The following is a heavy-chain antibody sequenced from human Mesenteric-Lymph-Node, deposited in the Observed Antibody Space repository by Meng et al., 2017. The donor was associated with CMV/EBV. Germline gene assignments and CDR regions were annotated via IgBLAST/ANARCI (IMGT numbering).Heavy chain of an antibody. CDR3: ARESDSSVRNSFDY. CDR2: ISPILGIA. Sequence: ALGVPFSSYAMRWVRQAPGEGLEWMGRISPILGIANYAQKFQGRVTITAEKSTSTDYMELSRLRSEDTAVYYCARESDSSVRNSFDYWGQGTLVTVSS. CDR1: GVPFSSYA. D-gene: IGHD3-22*01. V-gene: IGHV1-69*04. J-gene: IGHJ4*02.